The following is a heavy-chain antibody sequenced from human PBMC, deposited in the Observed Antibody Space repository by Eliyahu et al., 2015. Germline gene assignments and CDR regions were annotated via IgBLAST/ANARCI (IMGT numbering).Heavy chain of an antibody. CDR1: GYTFTSYG. CDR2: ISAYNGNT. D-gene: IGHD6-13*01. Sequence: QVQLVQSGAEVKKPGASVKVSCKASGYTFTSYGISWVRQAPGQGLEWMGWISAYNGNTNYAQKLQGRVTMTTDTSTSTAYMELRSLRSDDTAVYYCARDQVPYSSSSNVIIDYWGQGTLVTVSS. V-gene: IGHV1-18*01. J-gene: IGHJ4*02. CDR3: ARDQVPYSSSSNVIIDY.